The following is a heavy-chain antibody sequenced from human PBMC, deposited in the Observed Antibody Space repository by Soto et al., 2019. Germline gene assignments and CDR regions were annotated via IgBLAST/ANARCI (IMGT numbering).Heavy chain of an antibody. D-gene: IGHD3-3*01. J-gene: IGHJ4*02. CDR2: IYYSGST. CDR3: AREFDGEFDY. V-gene: IGHV4-31*03. Sequence: SETLSLTCTVSGGSISSGGYYWSWIRQHPGKGLEWIGYIYYSGSTYYNPSLKSRVTISVDTSKNQFSLKLSSVTAADTAVYYCAREFDGEFDYCGQGTLVTVSS. CDR1: GGSISSGGYY.